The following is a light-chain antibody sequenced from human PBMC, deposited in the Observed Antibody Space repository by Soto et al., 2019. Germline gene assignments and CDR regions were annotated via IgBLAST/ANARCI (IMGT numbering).Light chain of an antibody. J-gene: IGKJ1*01. V-gene: IGKV3-20*01. CDR1: QSVTGSH. Sequence: EIVLTQSPGTLSLSPGERASVSCRASQSVTGSHLAWYQQKPGQAPRLLIYEASSRATGNPDRFSGSGSGTDFTLTISRLEPEDLAVYYCQQYANSPRTFGQGTKVEIK. CDR3: QQYANSPRT. CDR2: EAS.